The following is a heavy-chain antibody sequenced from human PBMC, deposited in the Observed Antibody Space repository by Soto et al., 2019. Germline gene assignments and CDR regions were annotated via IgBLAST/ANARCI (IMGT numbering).Heavy chain of an antibody. Sequence: SETLSLTCAVYGGSFSGYYWSWIRQPPGKGLEWMGEINHSGSTNYNPSRKSRVTISVDTSKNQFSLKLSSVTAADTAVYYCARAGRINMIAVVRGSFVYWGQGTLVTVSS. J-gene: IGHJ4*02. CDR3: ARAGRINMIAVVRGSFVY. CDR2: INHSGST. D-gene: IGHD3-22*01. V-gene: IGHV4-34*01. CDR1: GGSFSGYY.